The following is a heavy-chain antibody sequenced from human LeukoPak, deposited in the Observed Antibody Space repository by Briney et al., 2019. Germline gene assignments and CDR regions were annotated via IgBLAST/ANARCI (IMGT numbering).Heavy chain of an antibody. J-gene: IGHJ3*02. V-gene: IGHV3-23*01. CDR3: AKGITLTTRGAFHI. CDR1: GFTFNSYA. D-gene: IGHD1-20*01. CDR2: ISDGGGIT. Sequence: PGGSLRLSCAASGFTFNSYAMSWVRQAPGKGLEWVSSISDGGGITYYADSVKGRFTISRDNSRNTVYLQMNSLRAEGTALYYCAKGITLTTRGAFHIWGQGTMVTVSS.